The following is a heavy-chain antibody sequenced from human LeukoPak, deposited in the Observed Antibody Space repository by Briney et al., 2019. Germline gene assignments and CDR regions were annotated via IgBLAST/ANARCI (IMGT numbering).Heavy chain of an antibody. CDR2: IYPGDSDT. CDR1: GYSFTSYW. V-gene: IGHV5-51*01. Sequence: GESLKISCKGSGYSFTSYWIGWVRQLPGRGLEWMGIIYPGDSDTRYSPSFQGQVTISAAKVISTAFLQWSSLKASDTAIYYCGRSATDTAMVDYYYYMDVWGKGTTVTISS. CDR3: GRSATDTAMVDYYYYMDV. D-gene: IGHD5-18*01. J-gene: IGHJ6*03.